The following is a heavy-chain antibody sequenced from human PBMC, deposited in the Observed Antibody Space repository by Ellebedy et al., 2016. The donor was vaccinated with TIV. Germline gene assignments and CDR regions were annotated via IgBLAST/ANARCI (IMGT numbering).Heavy chain of an antibody. CDR3: AKAVVVIAIPPDY. J-gene: IGHJ4*02. CDR2: ISGSGGST. V-gene: IGHV3-23*01. Sequence: GGSLRLXXAASGFTFSSYAMSWVRQAPGKGLEWVSAISGSGGSTYYADSVKGRFTISRDNSKNTLYLQMNSLRAEDTAVYYCAKAVVVIAIPPDYWGQGTLVTVSS. CDR1: GFTFSSYA. D-gene: IGHD2-21*01.